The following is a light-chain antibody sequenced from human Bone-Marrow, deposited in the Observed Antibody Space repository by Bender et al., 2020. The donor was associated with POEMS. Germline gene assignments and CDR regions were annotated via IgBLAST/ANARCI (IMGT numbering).Light chain of an antibody. J-gene: IGLJ1*01. V-gene: IGLV3-1*01. CDR2: QND. CDR3: QAWDTSTAFYV. CDR1: KLGDKY. Sequence: SYEVTQSPSVSVSPGQTASITCSGDKLGDKYACWYQQKPGQSPVLVIYQNDKRPSGIPERFSGSNSGNTATLTISGTQAMDEADYYCQAWDTSTAFYVFGTGTKVTVL.